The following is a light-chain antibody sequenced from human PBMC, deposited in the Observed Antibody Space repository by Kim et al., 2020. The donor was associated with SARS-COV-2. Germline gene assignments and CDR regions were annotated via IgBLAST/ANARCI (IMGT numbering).Light chain of an antibody. V-gene: IGLV2-11*01. CDR1: SSDLGGSNY. J-gene: IGLJ3*02. CDR2: DGT. Sequence: QSALTQPRSVSGSPGQSVTISCTGTSSDLGGSNYVSWYQQHPGQVPKLIIYDGTQRPSGVPSRFSGSKSGNTASLTISGIQTEDEADYYCCAYAGIRVFGGGTQLTVL. CDR3: CAYAGIRV.